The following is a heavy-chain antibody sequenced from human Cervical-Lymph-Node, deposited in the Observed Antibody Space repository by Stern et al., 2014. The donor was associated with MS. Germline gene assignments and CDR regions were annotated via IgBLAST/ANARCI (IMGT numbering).Heavy chain of an antibody. Sequence: EVHLVESGAEVKKPGESLKISCKGSGYTFTNNWIAWVRQMPGKGLEWMGIIYPDDSDIRYSPSLQGQVTISADKSISTASLQWSSLRAADSAVYYCARPPPRRKWDDPNYGMDVWGQGTTVTVSS. D-gene: IGHD1-1*01. J-gene: IGHJ6*02. CDR3: ARPPPRRKWDDPNYGMDV. CDR1: GYTFTNNW. V-gene: IGHV5-51*03. CDR2: IYPDDSDI.